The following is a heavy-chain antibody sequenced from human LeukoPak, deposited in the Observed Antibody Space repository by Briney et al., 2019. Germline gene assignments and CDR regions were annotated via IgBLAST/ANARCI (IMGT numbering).Heavy chain of an antibody. J-gene: IGHJ4*02. CDR3: ALRSYNLGRYFDY. Sequence: GGSLRLSCAASGFTFSSYWMSWVRQAPGKGLEWVANIKQDGSEKYYVDSVKGRFTISRDNAKNSLYLQMSSLKASDTAMYYCALRSYNLGRYFDYWGQGTLVTVSS. V-gene: IGHV3-7*03. D-gene: IGHD1-26*01. CDR1: GFTFSSYW. CDR2: IKQDGSEK.